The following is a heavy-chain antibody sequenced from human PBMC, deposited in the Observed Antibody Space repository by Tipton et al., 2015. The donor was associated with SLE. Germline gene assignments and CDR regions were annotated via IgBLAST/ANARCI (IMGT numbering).Heavy chain of an antibody. CDR3: ARETRGKYGGNWVDP. D-gene: IGHD3-16*01. V-gene: IGHV4-61*02. Sequence: LRLSCTVSGGSISSGGYYWNWIRQTAGKGLEWIGRFYISGSTNYNPALNSRVTISVDASKNQFSLTLNSVSAADTAVYYCARETRGKYGGNWVDPWGQGTLVTVSS. J-gene: IGHJ5*02. CDR2: FYISGST. CDR1: GGSISSGGYY.